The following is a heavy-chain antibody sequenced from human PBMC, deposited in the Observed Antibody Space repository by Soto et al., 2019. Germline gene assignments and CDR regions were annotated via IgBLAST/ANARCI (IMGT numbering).Heavy chain of an antibody. V-gene: IGHV4-34*01. CDR3: ARYRAVNGAFDY. CDR1: GGSFSGSY. J-gene: IGHJ4*02. CDR2: INLTGSS. D-gene: IGHD1-26*01. Sequence: QVQLQQWGAGLLKPSETLSLTCGVSGGSFSGSYWNWIRQPPGKGLEWIGEINLTGSSSYIPSLRSRVTISIDTARDQFALNVDSVTAADTAVYYCARYRAVNGAFDYWGQGSLVTVS.